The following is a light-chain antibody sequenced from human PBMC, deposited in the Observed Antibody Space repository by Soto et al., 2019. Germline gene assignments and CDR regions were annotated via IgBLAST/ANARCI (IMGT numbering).Light chain of an antibody. CDR2: DAS. CDR1: QSVSSSY. J-gene: IGKJ2*01. CDR3: QQFGTSFPYT. Sequence: EIVLTQSPGTLSLSPGVRATLTCRASQSVSSSYLAWYQQKPGQAPRLLMYDASSRATGIPDRFSGSGSGTDFTLTISRLEPEDFAVYYCQQFGTSFPYTFGQGTKLDIK. V-gene: IGKV3-20*01.